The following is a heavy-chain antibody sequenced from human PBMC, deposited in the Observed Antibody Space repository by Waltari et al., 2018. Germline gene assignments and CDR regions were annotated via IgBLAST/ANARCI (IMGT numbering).Heavy chain of an antibody. J-gene: IGHJ4*02. CDR2: IYYSGST. V-gene: IGHV4-59*01. CDR3: ARIWTISGWYYFDY. CDR1: GGSISRYY. D-gene: IGHD6-19*01. Sequence: QVQLQESGPGLVKPSETLSLTCTVSGGSISRYYWRWIRKPPGKGLEWIGYIYYSGSTNYNPSLKSRVTISVDTSKNQFSLKLSSVTAADTAVYYCARIWTISGWYYFDYWGQGTLVTVSS.